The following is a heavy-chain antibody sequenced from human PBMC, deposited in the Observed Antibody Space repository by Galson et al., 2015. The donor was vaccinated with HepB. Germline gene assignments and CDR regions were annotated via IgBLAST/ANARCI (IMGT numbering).Heavy chain of an antibody. D-gene: IGHD3-16*01. J-gene: IGHJ4*02. CDR3: AREVMIRTLAHKTPDY. CDR1: GFTFSAYW. CDR2: VNLDGSEK. V-gene: IGHV3-7*03. Sequence: SLRLSCAASGFTFSAYWMSWVRQVPGKGLEWVADVNLDGSEKYYADSVKGRFTISRDNAERSASLHMYSLRAEDTAVYYCAREVMIRTLAHKTPDYWGQGTLVTVSS.